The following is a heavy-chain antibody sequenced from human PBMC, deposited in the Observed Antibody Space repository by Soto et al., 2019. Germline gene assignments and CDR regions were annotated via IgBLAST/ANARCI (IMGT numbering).Heavy chain of an antibody. D-gene: IGHD6-19*01. J-gene: IGHJ6*02. CDR1: GFTFSSYA. Sequence: QVQLVESGGGVVQPGRSLRLSCAASGFTFSSYAMHWVRQAPGKGLEWVAVISYDGSNKYYADSVKGRFTISRDNSKNTLYLQMNSLRAEDTAVYYCARDPPLGYSSRWYYYYYYGMDVWGQGTTVTVSS. V-gene: IGHV3-30-3*01. CDR2: ISYDGSNK. CDR3: ARDPPLGYSSRWYYYYYYGMDV.